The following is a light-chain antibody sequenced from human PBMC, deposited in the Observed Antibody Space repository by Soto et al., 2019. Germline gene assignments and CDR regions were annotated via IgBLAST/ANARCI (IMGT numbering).Light chain of an antibody. CDR1: SSDIGTYTY. J-gene: IGLJ1*01. CDR2: EVS. V-gene: IGLV2-14*01. Sequence: QSALTQPASVSGSPGQSITISCTGTSSDIGTYTYVSWYQHHPGKAPKVVIFEVSNRPSGVSNRFSGSKSGNTASLTISGLQAEDESDYFCSSYSSSTKSYVFGPGTKLTVL. CDR3: SSYSSSTKSYV.